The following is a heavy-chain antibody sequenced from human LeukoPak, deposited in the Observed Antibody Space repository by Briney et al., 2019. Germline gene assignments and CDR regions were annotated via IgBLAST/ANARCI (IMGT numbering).Heavy chain of an antibody. V-gene: IGHV1-46*01. D-gene: IGHD3-10*01. CDR2: INPSGGST. J-gene: IGHJ6*02. CDR1: GYTFTSYY. CDR3: AREGAYYGSGSYYRGYYYYGMDV. Sequence: ASVKVSCKASGYTFTSYYMHWVRQAPGQGLEWKGIINPSGGSTSYAQKFQGRVTMTRDTSTSTVYMELSSLRSEDTAVYYCAREGAYYGSGSYYRGYYYYGMDVWGQGTTVTVSS.